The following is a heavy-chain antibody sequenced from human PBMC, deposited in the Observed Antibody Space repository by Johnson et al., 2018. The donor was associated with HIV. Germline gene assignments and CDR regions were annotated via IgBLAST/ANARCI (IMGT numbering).Heavy chain of an antibody. CDR3: ARSQLLALDVFNM. CDR1: GFTFSSYA. V-gene: IGHV3-7*01. J-gene: IGHJ3*02. CDR2: INQDGTEK. Sequence: VQLVESGGGVVQPGRSLRLSCAASGFTFSSYAMHWVRQAPGKGLDWVGNINQDGTEKSYADSVKGRFTLSRDTAKNSLFLQMNSLTVEDTAVYYCARSQLLALDVFNMWGQGTMVTVSS.